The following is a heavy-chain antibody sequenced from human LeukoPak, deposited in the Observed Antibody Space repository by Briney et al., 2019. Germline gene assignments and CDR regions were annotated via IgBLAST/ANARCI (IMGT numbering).Heavy chain of an antibody. V-gene: IGHV4-39*01. CDR2: IYYSGST. J-gene: IGHJ4*02. Sequence: SETLSLTCTVSGGSISSSSYYWGWIRQPPGKGLEWIGSIYYSGSTYYNPSLKSRVTISADTSKNQFSLKLSSVTAADTAVYYCARHQLLWIVGATTTPLDYWGQGTLVTVSS. CDR1: GGSISSSSYY. CDR3: ARHQLLWIVGATTTPLDY. D-gene: IGHD1-26*01.